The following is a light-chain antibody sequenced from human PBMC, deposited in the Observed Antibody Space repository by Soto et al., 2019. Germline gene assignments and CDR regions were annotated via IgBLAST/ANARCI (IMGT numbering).Light chain of an antibody. Sequence: DTQMTQSPSSVSASLGDRVTLTCRASQGISRWLAWYQQKPGQAPKLLIYEASILQSGVPSRFSGSGSGTDFTLTINSLQPEDFATYYCQQTNAFPITFGQGTRLEIK. J-gene: IGKJ5*01. CDR2: EAS. CDR3: QQTNAFPIT. CDR1: QGISRW. V-gene: IGKV1D-12*01.